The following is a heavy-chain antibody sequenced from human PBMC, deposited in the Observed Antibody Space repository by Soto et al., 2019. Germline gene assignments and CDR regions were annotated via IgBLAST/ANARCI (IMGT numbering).Heavy chain of an antibody. CDR2: ISYDGSNK. V-gene: IGHV3-30*03. J-gene: IGHJ4*02. CDR1: GFTFSSYG. Sequence: GGSLRLSCAASGFTFSSYGMHWVRQAPGKGLEWVAVISYDGSNKYYADSVKGRFTISRDNSKNTLYLQMNSLRAEDTAVYYSARDQQLRSSDFWSGPLDYWGQGTLATVSS. D-gene: IGHD3-3*01. CDR3: ARDQQLRSSDFWSGPLDY.